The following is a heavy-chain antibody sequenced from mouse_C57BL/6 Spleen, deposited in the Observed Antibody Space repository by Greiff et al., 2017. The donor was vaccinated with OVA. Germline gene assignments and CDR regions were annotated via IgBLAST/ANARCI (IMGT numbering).Heavy chain of an antibody. CDR2: ISDGGSYT. CDR1: GFTFSSYA. J-gene: IGHJ1*03. CDR3: ARDDHFDV. Sequence: EVQVVESGGGLVKPGGSLKLSCAASGFTFSSYAMSWVRQTPEKRLEWVATISDGGSYTYYPDNVKGRFTISRDNAKNNLYLQMSHLKSEDTAMYYCARDDHFDVWGTGTTVTVSS. V-gene: IGHV5-4*01.